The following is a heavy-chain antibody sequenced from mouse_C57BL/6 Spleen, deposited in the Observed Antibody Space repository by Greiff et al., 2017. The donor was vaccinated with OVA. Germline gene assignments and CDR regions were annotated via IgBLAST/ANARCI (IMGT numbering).Heavy chain of an antibody. CDR2: IDPSDSYT. J-gene: IGHJ2*01. CDR3: ARSSYYGSSCDY. D-gene: IGHD1-1*01. CDR1: GYTFTSYW. V-gene: IGHV1-69*01. Sequence: QVQLQQPGAELVMPGASVKLSCKASGYTFTSYWMHWVKQRPGQGLEWIGEIDPSDSYTNYNQKFKGKSTLTVDKSSSTAYMQLSSLTSEDSAVYYCARSSYYGSSCDYWGQGTTLTVSS.